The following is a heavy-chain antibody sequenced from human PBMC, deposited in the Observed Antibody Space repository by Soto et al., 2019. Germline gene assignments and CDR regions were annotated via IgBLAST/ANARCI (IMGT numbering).Heavy chain of an antibody. D-gene: IGHD2-2*01. J-gene: IGHJ3*02. CDR1: GDSVSSNTTA. CDR3: ARDGCSSTSCYRGPFDI. V-gene: IGHV6-1*01. Sequence: QVQLQQSGPGLVKPSQTLSLTCAISGDSVSSNTTALHWIRQSPSRGLEWLGRTYYKSKWYNDYALSVKSRITINPDTSKNQVSLQLDSVTPEDTAVYYCARDGCSSTSCYRGPFDIWGQGTMVTVSS. CDR2: TYYKSKWYN.